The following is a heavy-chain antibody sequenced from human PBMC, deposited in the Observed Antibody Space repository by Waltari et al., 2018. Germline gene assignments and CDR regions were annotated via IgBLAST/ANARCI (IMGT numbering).Heavy chain of an antibody. V-gene: IGHV4-4*02. D-gene: IGHD2-15*01. Sequence: QVQLQASGPGLVKPSGTLSLTCTVPGASIRNNFFWSWVRQAPGKGLEWMGQVHPRGRSNYNPSLESRVTVSMDTSKNQFSLRVTSVTAADTAIYYCASDRGRGLYLDSWGQGTLVTVSP. CDR1: GASIRNNFF. CDR3: ASDRGRGLYLDS. J-gene: IGHJ4*02. CDR2: VHPRGRS.